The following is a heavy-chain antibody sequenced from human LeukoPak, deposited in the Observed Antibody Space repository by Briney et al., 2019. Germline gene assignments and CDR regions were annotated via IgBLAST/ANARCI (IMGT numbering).Heavy chain of an antibody. J-gene: IGHJ4*02. CDR3: AREMPNYDSSGYYYYFDY. Sequence: AGGSLRLSCAASGFTFSSYAMHWVRQAPGKGLEWVAVISYDGSNKYYADSVKGRFTISRDNSKNTLYLQMNSLRAEDTAVYYCAREMPNYDSSGYYYYFDYWGQGTLVTVSS. CDR1: GFTFSSYA. V-gene: IGHV3-30-3*01. CDR2: ISYDGSNK. D-gene: IGHD3-22*01.